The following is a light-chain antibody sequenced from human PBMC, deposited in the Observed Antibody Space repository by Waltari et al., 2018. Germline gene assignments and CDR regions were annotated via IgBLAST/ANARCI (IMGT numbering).Light chain of an antibody. V-gene: IGKV1-39*01. J-gene: IGKJ1*01. CDR2: AAS. CDR1: QGIGSY. Sequence: DIQMTQSPSSLSASVGDRVTITCRASQGIGSYLSWYQQKSGKAPKLLIYAASSLQGGVPSRFSGSGSGTDFSLTISSLQPEDFATYYCQQSYSTPTTFGHGTKVEIK. CDR3: QQSYSTPTT.